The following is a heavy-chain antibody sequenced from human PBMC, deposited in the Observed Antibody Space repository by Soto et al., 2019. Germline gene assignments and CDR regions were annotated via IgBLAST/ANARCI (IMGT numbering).Heavy chain of an antibody. D-gene: IGHD3-10*01. J-gene: IGHJ4*01. CDR1: GYSIRSGYY. CDR2: VYHNGIM. V-gene: IGHV4-38-2*02. CDR3: AALWFGELAFNY. Sequence: ASETLSLTCSVSGYSIRSGYYWGWVRQAPGKGLEWLGSVYHNGIMFHNPSFQSRVTISVDTSKNQFSLNLRSVTAADTAVYYCAALWFGELAFNYWGHGILVTVSS.